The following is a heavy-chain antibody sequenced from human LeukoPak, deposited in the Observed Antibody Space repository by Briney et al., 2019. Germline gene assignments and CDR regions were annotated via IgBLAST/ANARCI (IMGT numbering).Heavy chain of an antibody. Sequence: SETLSLTCTVSGGSISSSTYYWAWIRQSQGLEWIGSIYYSGSTYYNPSLKSRVEISVDTSKNQFSLNLNSVTAADTAVYYCARLHSSDWYLDCWGQGTLVIVSS. J-gene: IGHJ4*02. V-gene: IGHV4-39*01. CDR1: GGSISSSTYY. CDR3: ARLHSSDWYLDC. D-gene: IGHD6-19*01. CDR2: IYYSGST.